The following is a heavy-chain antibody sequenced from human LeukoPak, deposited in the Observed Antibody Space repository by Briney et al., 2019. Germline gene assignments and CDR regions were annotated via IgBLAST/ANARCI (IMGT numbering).Heavy chain of an antibody. CDR3: ARDRYYGSGSAWNWFDP. V-gene: IGHV4-34*01. J-gene: IGHJ5*02. Sequence: SETLSLTCAVYGVSFSGYYWSWIRQPPGKGLEWIGEINHSGSTNYNPSLKSRVTISVDTSKNQFSLKLSSVTAADTAVYYCARDRYYGSGSAWNWFDPWGQGTLVTVSS. CDR1: GVSFSGYY. CDR2: INHSGST. D-gene: IGHD3-10*01.